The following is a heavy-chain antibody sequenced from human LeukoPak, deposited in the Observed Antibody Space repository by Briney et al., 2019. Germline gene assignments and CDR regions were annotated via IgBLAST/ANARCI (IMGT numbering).Heavy chain of an antibody. Sequence: SQTLSLTCTVSGGSISSGGYYWSWIRQHPGKGLEWIGYIYYSGSIYYNPSLKSRVTISVDTSKNQFSLKLSSVTAADTAVYYCARRAREHNCSSTSCYNDYWGQGTLVTVSS. CDR1: GGSISSGGYY. CDR3: ARRAREHNCSSTSCYNDY. CDR2: IYYSGSI. V-gene: IGHV4-31*03. J-gene: IGHJ4*02. D-gene: IGHD2-2*02.